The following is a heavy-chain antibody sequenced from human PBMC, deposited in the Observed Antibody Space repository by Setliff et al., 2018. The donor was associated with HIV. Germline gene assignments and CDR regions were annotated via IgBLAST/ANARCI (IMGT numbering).Heavy chain of an antibody. CDR1: GYTFTGYF. D-gene: IGHD1-7*01. V-gene: IGHV1-69*06. CDR3: ARGDNWNYIGRPSLYMDV. CDR2: VIPIFGTA. J-gene: IGHJ6*03. Sequence: ASVKVSCKASGYTFTGYFIHWVRQAPGQGLEWMGRVIPIFGTANYAQKFQGRVTITADKSTDTAYMELSSLRSEDTAVYCCARGDNWNYIGRPSLYMDVWGRGTTVTVSS.